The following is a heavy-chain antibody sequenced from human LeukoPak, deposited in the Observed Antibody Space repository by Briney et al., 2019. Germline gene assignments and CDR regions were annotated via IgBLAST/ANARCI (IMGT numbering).Heavy chain of an antibody. Sequence: LSLTCTVSGGSISSYYWSWIRQAPGKGLEWISYISDSENMIYYADSVKGRFTISRDNAKKTLHLQMNSLRAEDTAVYYCAREGNYYVSWGQGTLVTVSS. V-gene: IGHV3-11*04. CDR2: ISDSENMI. CDR1: GGSISSYY. CDR3: AREGNYYVS. J-gene: IGHJ4*02.